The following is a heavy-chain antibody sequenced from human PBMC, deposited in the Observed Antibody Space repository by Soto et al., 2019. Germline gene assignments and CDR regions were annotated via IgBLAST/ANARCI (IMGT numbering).Heavy chain of an antibody. Sequence: GSLKLTCTVSGVTFSDAWMNGVRQAPGKGLEWVGRVKSKTHGGTTDYAAPVKGRFIISRDDSKNTMFLQMNSLKTEDKAVYYCATGGYYPDYWGQGTLVTVYS. CDR2: VKSKTHGGTT. J-gene: IGHJ4*02. D-gene: IGHD3-10*01. CDR3: ATGGYYPDY. CDR1: GVTFSDAW. V-gene: IGHV3-15*01.